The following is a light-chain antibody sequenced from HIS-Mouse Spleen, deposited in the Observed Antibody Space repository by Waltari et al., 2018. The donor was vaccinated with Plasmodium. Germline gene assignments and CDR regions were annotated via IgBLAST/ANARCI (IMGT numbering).Light chain of an antibody. Sequence: DVVMTQSPLSLPVTLGQPASIPCRSSTSLVHSDGNTYVNWFQQRPGQSPRRLIYKVSNRDSGVPDRFSGSGSGTDFTLKISRVEAEDVGVYYCMQGTHWPLYTFGQGTKLEIK. CDR2: KVS. CDR3: MQGTHWPLYT. V-gene: IGKV2-30*02. CDR1: TSLVHSDGNTY. J-gene: IGKJ2*01.